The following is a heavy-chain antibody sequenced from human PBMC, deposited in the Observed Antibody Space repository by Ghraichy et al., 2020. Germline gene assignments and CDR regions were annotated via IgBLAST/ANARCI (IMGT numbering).Heavy chain of an antibody. D-gene: IGHD3-10*01. CDR3: ARDRLTMIRGVIRAHDAFDI. CDR2: IYSSGST. CDR1: GGSISSSAYY. J-gene: IGHJ3*02. V-gene: IGHV4-39*07. Sequence: LSLNCTVSGGSISSSAYYWGWIRQPPGEGLEWIGSIYSSGSTSYNPSLKSRVTISVDTSKNQFSLNLKSVTAADTAVYYCARDRLTMIRGVIRAHDAFDIWGQGTMVTVSS.